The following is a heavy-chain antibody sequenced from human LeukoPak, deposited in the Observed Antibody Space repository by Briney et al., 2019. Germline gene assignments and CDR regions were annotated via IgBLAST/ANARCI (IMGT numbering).Heavy chain of an antibody. CDR1: GFTFSSYS. Sequence: PGGSLRLSYAASGFTFSSYSMNWVRQAPGKGLEWVSSISSSSSYIYYADSVKGRFTISRDNAKNSLYLQMNSLRAEDTAVYYCARDLGGSYYSAFDIWGQGTMVTVSS. J-gene: IGHJ3*02. CDR3: ARDLGGSYYSAFDI. CDR2: ISSSSSYI. D-gene: IGHD1-26*01. V-gene: IGHV3-21*01.